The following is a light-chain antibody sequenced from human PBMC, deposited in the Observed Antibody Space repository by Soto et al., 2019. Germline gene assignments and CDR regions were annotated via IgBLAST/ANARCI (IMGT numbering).Light chain of an antibody. J-gene: IGLJ1*01. V-gene: IGLV2-14*03. Sequence: QSVLTQPASVSGSPGQSITISCTGTSSDVGGYNYVSWYQHHPGKAPKLMIYDVNIRPSGVSNRFSGSKSGSTASLTISGLQAEDEADYYCSSYTSSSSYVFGTGTKVTVL. CDR1: SSDVGGYNY. CDR3: SSYTSSSSYV. CDR2: DVN.